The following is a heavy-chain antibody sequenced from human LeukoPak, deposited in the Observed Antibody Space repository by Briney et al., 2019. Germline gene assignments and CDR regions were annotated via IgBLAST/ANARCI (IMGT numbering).Heavy chain of an antibody. D-gene: IGHD2-2*01. Sequence: GGSLRLSCAASGFTFSSYAMHWVRQAPGKGLEWVAVISYDGSNKYYADSVKGRFTISRDNSKNTLYLQMNSLRAEDTAVYYCARPSRAGVVVVPAATGYWGKGTLVTVSS. J-gene: IGHJ4*02. V-gene: IGHV3-30*04. CDR1: GFTFSSYA. CDR3: ARPSRAGVVVVPAATGY. CDR2: ISYDGSNK.